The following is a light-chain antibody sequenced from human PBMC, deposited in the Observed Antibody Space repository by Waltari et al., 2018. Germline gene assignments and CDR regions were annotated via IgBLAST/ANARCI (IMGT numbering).Light chain of an antibody. CDR2: DAS. CDR3: QQDSSSSWT. Sequence: EIVLTQSPGTLSLSPGERATLSCRASQSVSGSYLAWHQQNPGQAPRPLIYDASNRATGIPDRFSGGGSGTDFTLTISRLESEDFAVYYCQQDSSSSWTFGQGTKVEIK. CDR1: QSVSGSY. V-gene: IGKV3-20*01. J-gene: IGKJ1*01.